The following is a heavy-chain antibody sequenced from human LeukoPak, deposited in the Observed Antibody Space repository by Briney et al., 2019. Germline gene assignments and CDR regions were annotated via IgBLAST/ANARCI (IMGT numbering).Heavy chain of an antibody. CDR2: ISYDGSNK. CDR3: AKVKGGYCSGESCYRLADY. V-gene: IGHV3-30*18. D-gene: IGHD2-15*01. Sequence: GGFLRLSCAASGFTFSTYGMHWVRQAPGKGLEWVAVISYDGSNKYYADSVKGRFTISRDNSKNTLYLQMNSLRAEDTAVYYCAKVKGGYCSGESCYRLADYWGQGTLVTVSS. CDR1: GFTFSTYG. J-gene: IGHJ4*02.